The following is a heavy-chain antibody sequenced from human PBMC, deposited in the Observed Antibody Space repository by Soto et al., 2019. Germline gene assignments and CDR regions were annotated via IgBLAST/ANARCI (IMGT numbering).Heavy chain of an antibody. D-gene: IGHD3-9*01. V-gene: IGHV4-39*01. CDR3: ARHRDHFDILTGYPNWLFDP. CDR1: GGSISSSSYY. J-gene: IGHJ5*02. Sequence: PSETLSLTCTVSGGSISSSSYYWGWIRQPPGKGLEWIGSIYYSGSTYYNPSLKSRVTISVDTSKNQFSLKLSSVTAADTAVYYCARHRDHFDILTGYPNWLFDPWGQGTLVTVSS. CDR2: IYYSGST.